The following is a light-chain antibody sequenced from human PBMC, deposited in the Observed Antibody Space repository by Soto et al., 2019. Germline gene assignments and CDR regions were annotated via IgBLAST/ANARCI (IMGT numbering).Light chain of an antibody. Sequence: ESVLTQSPDTLSLSPGERATLSCRTSQSVSNSFFAWYQQKPGQAPRLLIYGISTRATGIPDRFSGSGSGTVFPLTISRLEPEDFVVYFCQQYSTLPHTFGHRTKLEVK. CDR1: QSVSNSF. J-gene: IGKJ2*01. V-gene: IGKV3-20*01. CDR2: GIS. CDR3: QQYSTLPHT.